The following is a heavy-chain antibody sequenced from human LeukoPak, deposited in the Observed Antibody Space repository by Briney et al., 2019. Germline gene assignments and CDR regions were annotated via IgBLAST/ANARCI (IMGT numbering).Heavy chain of an antibody. D-gene: IGHD6-6*01. Sequence: GGSLRLSCTASGFTFSDYWMTWVRPAPGKGPEWVGNIKHDGSQRYYVDSVRGRFTISRDNAKNSLFLQMNGLRAEDTAVYYCARRGGSSSRRTHIDYWGQGTLVTVSS. CDR2: IKHDGSQR. V-gene: IGHV3-7*01. CDR1: GFTFSDYW. J-gene: IGHJ4*02. CDR3: ARRGGSSSRRTHIDY.